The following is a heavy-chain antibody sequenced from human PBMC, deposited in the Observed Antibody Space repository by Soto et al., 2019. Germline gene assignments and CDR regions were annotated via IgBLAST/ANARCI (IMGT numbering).Heavy chain of an antibody. Sequence: KGLEWVGRIKSKIDGGTTDFAAPVKGRFAISRDDSKNMGYLEMNSLKTEDTGVFFCPTDSYIPIITALLAYWGNGTSVPVSS. CDR3: PTDSYIPIITALLAY. V-gene: IGHV3-15*07. CDR2: IKSKIDGGTT. J-gene: IGHJ4*01. D-gene: IGHD3-10*01.